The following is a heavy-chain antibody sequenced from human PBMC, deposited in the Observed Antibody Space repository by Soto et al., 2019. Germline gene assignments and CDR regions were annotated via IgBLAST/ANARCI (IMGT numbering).Heavy chain of an antibody. D-gene: IGHD2-15*01. J-gene: IGHJ6*02. CDR3: ARGRCSGGSCYSDYYGMDV. V-gene: IGHV1-8*01. Sequence: QVQLVQSGAEVKKPGASVKVSCKASGYTFTSYDINWVRQATGQGLEWMGWMNPNSGNTGYAQKFQGRVTMTRNTSISTAYMELSSLRSEDTAVYYCARGRCSGGSCYSDYYGMDVWGQGTTVTVSS. CDR2: MNPNSGNT. CDR1: GYTFTSYD.